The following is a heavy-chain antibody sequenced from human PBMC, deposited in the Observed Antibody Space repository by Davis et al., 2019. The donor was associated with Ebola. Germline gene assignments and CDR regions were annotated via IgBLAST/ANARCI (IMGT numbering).Heavy chain of an antibody. CDR1: GFPLSFYW. Sequence: PGGSLRLSCAASGFPLSFYWMSWVRQAPGKGLEWVANIKEDGVEKYYVDSDEGRFTISRDNAKNSLTLQMNSLRAEDTAVYYCARDWYSSSWYPTNYYGMDVWGQGTTVTVSS. CDR2: IKEDGVEK. D-gene: IGHD6-13*01. CDR3: ARDWYSSSWYPTNYYGMDV. J-gene: IGHJ6*02. V-gene: IGHV3-7*01.